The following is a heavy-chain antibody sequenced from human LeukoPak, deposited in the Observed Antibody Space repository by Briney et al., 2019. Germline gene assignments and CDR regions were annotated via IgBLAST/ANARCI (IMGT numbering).Heavy chain of an antibody. V-gene: IGHV4-34*01. D-gene: IGHD6-19*01. CDR1: GGSCSGYY. CDR2: INHSGST. Sequence: SETLSLTCAVYGGSCSGYYWSWIRQPPGKGLEWIGEINHSGSTNYNPSLKSRVTISVDTSKNQFSLKLSSVTAADTAVYYCARSSGWYPAAAIDYWGQGTLVTVSS. CDR3: ARSSGWYPAAAIDY. J-gene: IGHJ4*02.